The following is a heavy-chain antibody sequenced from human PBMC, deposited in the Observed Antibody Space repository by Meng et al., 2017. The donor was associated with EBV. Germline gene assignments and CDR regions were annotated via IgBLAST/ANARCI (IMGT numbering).Heavy chain of an antibody. CDR1: VYTITNYY. D-gene: IGHD2-21*01. Sequence: LEQAGAELKKPVASVHVSCKASVYTITNYYWHWGRQAPGKGLEGMGISNPSGGSTSYEQKFQGRVTMTRDTSTSTVYMELSCLRSEDTAVYYCARDFCGGDCYLFDYWGQGTLVTVSS. CDR3: ARDFCGGDCYLFDY. V-gene: IGHV1-46*01. CDR2: SNPSGGST. J-gene: IGHJ4*02.